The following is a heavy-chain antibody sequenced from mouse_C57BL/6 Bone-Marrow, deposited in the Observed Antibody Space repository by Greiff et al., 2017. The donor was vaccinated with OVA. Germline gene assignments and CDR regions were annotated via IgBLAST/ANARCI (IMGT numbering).Heavy chain of an antibody. Sequence: EVKVEESGEGLVKPGGSLKLSCAASGFTFSSYAMSWVRQTPEKRLEWVAYISSGGDYIYYADTVKGRFTISRDNARNTLYLQMSSLKSEDTAMYYCTRGQWGFAYWGQGTLVTVSA. CDR1: GFTFSSYA. V-gene: IGHV5S21*01. CDR2: ISSGGDYI. D-gene: IGHD1-3*01. CDR3: TRGQWGFAY. J-gene: IGHJ3*01.